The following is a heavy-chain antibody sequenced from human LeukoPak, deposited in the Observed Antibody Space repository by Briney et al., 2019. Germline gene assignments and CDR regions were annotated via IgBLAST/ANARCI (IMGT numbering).Heavy chain of an antibody. D-gene: IGHD3-22*01. CDR2: TRYDGSNK. CDR3: AKGGDYDSSDY. V-gene: IGHV3-30*02. Sequence: GGSLRLSCAASGFTFSNEMNWVRQAPGKGLEGVAFTRYDGSNKYYADFVKGRFIIFRDNSKNTLYLQMNSLRAEDTAVYYCAKGGDYDSSDYWGQGTLVTVSS. J-gene: IGHJ4*02. CDR1: GFTFSNE.